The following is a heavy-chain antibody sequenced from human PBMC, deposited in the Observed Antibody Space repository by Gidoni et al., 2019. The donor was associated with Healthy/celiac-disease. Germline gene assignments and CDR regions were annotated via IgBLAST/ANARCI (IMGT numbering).Heavy chain of an antibody. Sequence: EVQLVESGGGLVQPGRSLRLSCAASGFTFDDYAMHWVRQAPGKGLEWVSGISWNSGSIGYADSVKGRFTISRDNAKNSLYLQMNSLRAEDTALYYCAGGATRYYWGQGTLVTVSS. D-gene: IGHD5-12*01. J-gene: IGHJ4*02. CDR1: GFTFDDYA. CDR2: ISWNSGSI. V-gene: IGHV3-9*01. CDR3: AGGATRYY.